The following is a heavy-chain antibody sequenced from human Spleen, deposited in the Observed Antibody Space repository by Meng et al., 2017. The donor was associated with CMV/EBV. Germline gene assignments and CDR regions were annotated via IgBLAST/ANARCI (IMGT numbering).Heavy chain of an antibody. Sequence: GGSLRLSCAASGFTFSSYNMNWVRQAPGKGLEWVSYISSSSTIYYADSVKGRFTISRDNAKNSLYLQMNSLRAEDTAVYYCARDVAAAAGRWGHYKMDVWGQGTTVTVSS. CDR2: ISSSSTI. CDR3: ARDVAAAAGRWGHYKMDV. CDR1: GFTFSSYN. V-gene: IGHV3-48*03. J-gene: IGHJ6*02. D-gene: IGHD6-13*01.